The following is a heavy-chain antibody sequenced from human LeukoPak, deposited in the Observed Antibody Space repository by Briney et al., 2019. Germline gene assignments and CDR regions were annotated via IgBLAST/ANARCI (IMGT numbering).Heavy chain of an antibody. CDR3: TTDLQYSSGWLQIDY. CDR1: GFTFSHYG. V-gene: IGHV3-15*01. CDR2: IKSNTDGGTT. D-gene: IGHD6-19*01. J-gene: IGHJ4*02. Sequence: KTGGSLRLSCATSGFTFSHYGMHWVRQAPGKGLEWVGRIKSNTDGGTTDYAAPVKGRFTISRDDSKNTLYLQMNSLKTEDTAVYYCTTDLQYSSGWLQIDYWGQGTLVPVSS.